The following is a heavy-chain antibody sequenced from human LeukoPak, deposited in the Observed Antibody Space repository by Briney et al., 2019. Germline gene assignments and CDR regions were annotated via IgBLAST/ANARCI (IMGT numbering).Heavy chain of an antibody. J-gene: IGHJ4*02. D-gene: IGHD3-22*01. V-gene: IGHV1-69*13. CDR3: ARRYYDSSGLDY. CDR1: GGTFSSYA. CDR2: IIPIFGTA. Sequence: SVKVSCKASGGTFSSYAISWVRQAPGQGLEWMGGIIPIFGTANYAQKFQGRVTITADESTSTAYMELSSLRSEDTAVYYCARRYYDSSGLDYWGQGTLVTVSS.